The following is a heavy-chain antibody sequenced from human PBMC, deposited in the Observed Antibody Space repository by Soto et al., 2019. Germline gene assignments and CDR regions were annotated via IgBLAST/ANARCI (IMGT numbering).Heavy chain of an antibody. D-gene: IGHD6-6*01. CDR1: CGSISSSSYY. Sequence: PSETLSLTCTVSCGSISSSSYYWGWIRQPPGKGLEWIGSIYYSGSTYYNPSLKSRVTISVDTSKNQFSLKLSSVTAADTAVYYCARRPYSSSSSRFDPWGQGTLVTVSS. CDR3: ARRPYSSSSSRFDP. CDR2: IYYSGST. J-gene: IGHJ5*02. V-gene: IGHV4-39*01.